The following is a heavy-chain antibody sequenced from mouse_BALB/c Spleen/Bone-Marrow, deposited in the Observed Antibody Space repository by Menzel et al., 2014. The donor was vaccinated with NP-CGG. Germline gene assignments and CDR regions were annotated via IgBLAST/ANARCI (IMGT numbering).Heavy chain of an antibody. CDR1: GFTFSSFG. D-gene: IGHD1-1*01. CDR2: ISSGSSTI. Sequence: EVKLEESGGGLVQPGGSRKLSCAASGFTFSSFGMHWVRQAPEKGLEWVAYISSGSSTIYYADTVKGRFTISRDNPKNTLFLQMTSLRSEDTAMYYGARKHYYSGFAYWGQGTLVTVSA. J-gene: IGHJ3*01. CDR3: ARKHYYSGFAY. V-gene: IGHV5-17*02.